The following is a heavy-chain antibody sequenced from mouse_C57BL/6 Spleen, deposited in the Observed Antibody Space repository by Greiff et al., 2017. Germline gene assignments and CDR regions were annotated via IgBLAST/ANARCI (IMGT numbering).Heavy chain of an antibody. CDR3: ARHEGPAAQAPFAY. J-gene: IGHJ3*01. D-gene: IGHD3-2*02. CDR1: GYTFTEYT. CDR2: FYPGSGSI. Sequence: LVESGAELVKPGASVKLSCKASGYTFTEYTIHWVKQRSGQGLEWIGWFYPGSGSIKYNEKFKDKATLTADKSSSTVYMALSRLTSEDSAVYFCARHEGPAAQAPFAYWGQGTLVTVSA. V-gene: IGHV1-62-2*01.